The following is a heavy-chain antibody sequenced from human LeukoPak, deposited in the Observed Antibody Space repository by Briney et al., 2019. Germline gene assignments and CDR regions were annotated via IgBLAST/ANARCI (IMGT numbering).Heavy chain of an antibody. Sequence: SETLSLTCTVSGGSISSYYWSWIRQPPGKGLEWIGYIYYSGSTNYNPSLKSRVTISVDTSKNQFSLKLSSVTAADTAVYYCARLRSRDYVKDYWGQGTLVTVSS. V-gene: IGHV4-59*08. CDR1: GGSISSYY. CDR3: ARLRSRDYVKDY. CDR2: IYYSGST. J-gene: IGHJ4*02. D-gene: IGHD4-17*01.